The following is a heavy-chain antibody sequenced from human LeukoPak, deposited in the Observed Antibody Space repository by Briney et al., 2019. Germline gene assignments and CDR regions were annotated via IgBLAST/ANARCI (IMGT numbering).Heavy chain of an antibody. CDR1: GYTFTGYY. CDR2: INPNSGGT. Sequence: GASVKVSCKASGYTFTGYYMHWVQQAPGQGLEWMGWINPNSGGTNYAQKFQGRVTMTRDTSISTAYMELSRLRSDDTAAYYCARSYFDWSYYFDYWGQGTLVTVSS. D-gene: IGHD3-9*01. V-gene: IGHV1-2*02. CDR3: ARSYFDWSYYFDY. J-gene: IGHJ4*02.